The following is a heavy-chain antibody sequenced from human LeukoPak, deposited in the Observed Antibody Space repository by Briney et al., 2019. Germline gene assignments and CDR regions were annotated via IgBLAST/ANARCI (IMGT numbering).Heavy chain of an antibody. CDR2: IYYSGST. V-gene: IGHV4-59*01. CDR3: ARDNWNYGSSMDV. D-gene: IGHD1-7*01. CDR1: GGSISSYY. J-gene: IGHJ6*02. Sequence: SETPSLTCTVSGGSISSYYWSWIRQPPGKGLEWIGYIYYSGSTNYNPSLESRVTISVDTSKNQFSLKLSSVTAADTAVYYCARDNWNYGSSMDVWGQGTTVTVSS.